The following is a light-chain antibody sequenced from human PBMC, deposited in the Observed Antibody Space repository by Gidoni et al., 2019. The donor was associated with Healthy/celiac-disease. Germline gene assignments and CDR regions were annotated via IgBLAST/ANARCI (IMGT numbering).Light chain of an antibody. CDR2: DVS. CDR1: SSDVGGYNY. J-gene: IGLJ1*01. Sequence: QSALTQPRSGSGSPGQSVTISCTGTSSDVGGYNYVSWYQQHPGKAPKLMIYDVSKRPSGVPDRFSGSKSGNTASLTISGLQAEDEADYYCSSYAGSYTFYVFGTGTKVTVL. V-gene: IGLV2-11*01. CDR3: SSYAGSYTFYV.